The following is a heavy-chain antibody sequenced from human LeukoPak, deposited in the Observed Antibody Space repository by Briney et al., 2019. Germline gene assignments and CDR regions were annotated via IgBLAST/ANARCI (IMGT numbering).Heavy chain of an antibody. CDR2: IYTSGST. CDR3: ARDPSTWNYPIERYWFDP. CDR1: GGSISSYY. V-gene: IGHV4-4*07. Sequence: PSETLSLTCTVSGGSISSYYWSWIRQPAGKGLEWIGRIYTSGSTNYNPPLKSRVTMSVDTSKNQFSLKLSSVTAADTAVYYCARDPSTWNYPIERYWFDPWGQGTLVTVSS. J-gene: IGHJ5*02. D-gene: IGHD1-7*01.